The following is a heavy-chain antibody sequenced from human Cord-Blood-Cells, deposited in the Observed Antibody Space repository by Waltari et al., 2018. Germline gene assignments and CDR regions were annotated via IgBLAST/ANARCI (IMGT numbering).Heavy chain of an antibody. J-gene: IGHJ3*02. D-gene: IGHD5-12*01. CDR3: ATASPKYSGYDYPDAFDI. Sequence: QVQLVQSGAEVKKPGASVKVSCKVSGYTLTELSMHWVRQAPGKGLEWMGGFEPEDGETIYAQKFQGRVTMTEDTSTDTAYMELSSLRSEDTAVYYCATASPKYSGYDYPDAFDIWGQGTMVTVSS. V-gene: IGHV1-24*01. CDR1: GYTLTELS. CDR2: FEPEDGET.